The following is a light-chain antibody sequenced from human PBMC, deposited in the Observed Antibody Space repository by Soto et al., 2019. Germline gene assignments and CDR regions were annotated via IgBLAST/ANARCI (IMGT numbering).Light chain of an antibody. CDR2: DAS. CDR1: QSVSRW. CDR3: QQYNGFSHT. V-gene: IGKV1-5*01. Sequence: DIQITQSPSTLPASVGDRVTITRRASQSVSRWLAWYQQKPGKAPKLLIYDASILQSGVPPRFSGSGSGAEFTLTISSLQPDDSATYHCQQYNGFSHTFALGTKVDI. J-gene: IGKJ2*01.